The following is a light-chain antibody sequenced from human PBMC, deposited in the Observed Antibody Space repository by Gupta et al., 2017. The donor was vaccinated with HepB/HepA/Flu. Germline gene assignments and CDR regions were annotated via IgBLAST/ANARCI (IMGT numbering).Light chain of an antibody. CDR1: SSGVGTNDY. Sequence: QSALTQPASVSGSPGQSITISCTGTSSGVGTNDYVCWYQQHPGKVPKLLMYDVGNRPSGVSNRFSGSKSGNTASLTISGLQAEDEADYYCNSYASAFPVLFGGGTKLTVL. CDR3: NSYASAFPVL. V-gene: IGLV2-14*03. CDR2: DVG. J-gene: IGLJ2*01.